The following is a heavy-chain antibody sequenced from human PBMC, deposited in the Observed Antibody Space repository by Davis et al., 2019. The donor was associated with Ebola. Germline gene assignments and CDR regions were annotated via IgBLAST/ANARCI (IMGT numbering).Heavy chain of an antibody. Sequence: GGSLRLSCAGSGFTSDASAMPFVPRAPGKGLEWVSTLGLSADTYYADSVKGRFTISRDNSKNTLHLQMNSLRVEDTAIYYCAKDTSNVWFDVWGQGTMVTVSS. CDR3: AKDTSNVWFDV. J-gene: IGHJ3*01. CDR1: GFTSDASA. D-gene: IGHD1-26*01. V-gene: IGHV3-23*01. CDR2: LGLSADT.